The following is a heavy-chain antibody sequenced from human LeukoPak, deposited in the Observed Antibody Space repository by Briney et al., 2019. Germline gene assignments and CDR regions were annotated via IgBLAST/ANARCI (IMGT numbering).Heavy chain of an antibody. J-gene: IGHJ6*03. CDR1: GYTFTGYY. CDR3: ARELGGGSGSYFPYYYYMDV. D-gene: IGHD3-10*01. CDR2: INPNSGGT. V-gene: IGHV1-2*02. Sequence: GASVKVSCKASGYTFTGYYMHWVRQAPGQGLEWMGWINPNSGGTNYAQKFQGRVTMTRDTSISTAYMELSRLRSDDTAVYYCARELGGGSGSYFPYYYYMDVWGKGTTVTISS.